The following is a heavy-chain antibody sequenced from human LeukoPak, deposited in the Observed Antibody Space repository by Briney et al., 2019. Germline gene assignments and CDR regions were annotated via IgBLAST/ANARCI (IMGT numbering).Heavy chain of an antibody. V-gene: IGHV3-23*01. CDR3: ARGGLDWLLYSQFDY. D-gene: IGHD3-9*01. Sequence: GGSLRLSCVASGFTFSNYAMIWVRQAPGKGLEWVSATSATGGSTYNADSVKGRFTISRDNSKKTLYLQMNSLTVEDTAVYYCARGGLDWLLYSQFDYWGQGTLVTASS. J-gene: IGHJ4*02. CDR2: TSATGGST. CDR1: GFTFSNYA.